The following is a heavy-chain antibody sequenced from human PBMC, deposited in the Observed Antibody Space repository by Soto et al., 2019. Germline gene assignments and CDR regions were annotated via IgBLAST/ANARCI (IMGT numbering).Heavy chain of an antibody. V-gene: IGHV3-33*01. CDR3: ARDGVGATAFWGYLDY. Sequence: QVLLVESGGGVVQPGRSLRLSCAASGSIFRGYGMHWVRQAPGKGLEWVAVIRFDGSNINYADFVMGRFTISRDNSKNTLFLEMNSLRVEYTAVYYCARDGVGATAFWGYLDYWGQGTLVTVSS. J-gene: IGHJ4*02. CDR2: IRFDGSNI. D-gene: IGHD2-15*01. CDR1: GSIFRGYG.